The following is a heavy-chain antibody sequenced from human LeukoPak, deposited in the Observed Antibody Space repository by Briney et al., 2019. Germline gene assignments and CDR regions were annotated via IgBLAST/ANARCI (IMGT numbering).Heavy chain of an antibody. CDR1: GFPFSSYW. D-gene: IGHD3-22*01. V-gene: IGHV3-74*01. Sequence: PGGSLKLSCEASGFPFSSYWRHWVRQVPGKGLVWVSRINSDGSNTNYADSVKGRFTISRDNAKNTLFLQMNSLRAEDTAVYYCARSSYYYDSSGYLNYWGQGTLVTVSS. CDR2: INSDGSNT. J-gene: IGHJ4*02. CDR3: ARSSYYYDSSGYLNY.